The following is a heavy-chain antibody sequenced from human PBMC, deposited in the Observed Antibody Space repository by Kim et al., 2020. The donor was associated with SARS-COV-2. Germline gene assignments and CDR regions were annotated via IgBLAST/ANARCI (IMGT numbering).Heavy chain of an antibody. V-gene: IGHV4-34*01. CDR2: INHSGST. J-gene: IGHJ3*02. D-gene: IGHD2-2*01. CDR1: GGSFSGYY. CDR3: ARGRDRRANIVVVPAAI. Sequence: SETLSLTCAVYGGSFSGYYWSWIRQPPGKGLEWIGEINHSGSTNYNPSLKSRVTISVDTSKNQFSLKLSSVTAADTAVYYCARGRDRRANIVVVPAAIW.